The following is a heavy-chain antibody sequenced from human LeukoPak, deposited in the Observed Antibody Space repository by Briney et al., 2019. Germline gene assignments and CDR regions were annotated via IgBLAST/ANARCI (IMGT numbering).Heavy chain of an antibody. V-gene: IGHV4-31*03. CDR1: GGSISSGGYY. Sequence: SETLSLTCTVSGGSISSGGYYWSWIRQHPGKGLEWIGYIYYSGSTYYNPSLKSRVTISVDTSKNQFSLKLSSVTAADTAVYYCARQPAAAGTFDYWGQGTLVTVSS. D-gene: IGHD6-13*01. CDR2: IYYSGST. CDR3: ARQPAAAGTFDY. J-gene: IGHJ4*02.